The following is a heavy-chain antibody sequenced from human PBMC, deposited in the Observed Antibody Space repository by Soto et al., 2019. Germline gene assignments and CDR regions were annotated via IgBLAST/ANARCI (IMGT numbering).Heavy chain of an antibody. V-gene: IGHV4-30-2*01. Sequence: TSETLSLTCAVSGVTISSGGYSWSWIRKPPGKGLEWIGYIYHSGSTYYNPSLKSRVTISVDRSKNQFSLKLSSVTAADTAVYYCAAYYYDSSGYYPNWFDPWGQGTLVTVS. D-gene: IGHD3-22*01. J-gene: IGHJ5*02. CDR2: IYHSGST. CDR3: AAYYYDSSGYYPNWFDP. CDR1: GVTISSGGYS.